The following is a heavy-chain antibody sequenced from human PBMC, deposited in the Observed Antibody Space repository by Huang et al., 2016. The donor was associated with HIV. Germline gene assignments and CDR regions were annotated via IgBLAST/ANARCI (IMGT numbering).Heavy chain of an antibody. J-gene: IGHJ3*02. CDR1: GGSISSSSYY. Sequence: QLQLQESGPGLVKPSETLSLTCSVSGGSISSSSYYWGWIRQPPGKGLEWIGSIDYSCSTFYNPSLKSRVTISVDTSKNQFSLRLSSVTAADTSVYYCARHMDCSSSSCLAGGHERGPFDMWGQGTMVTVSS. V-gene: IGHV4-39*01. CDR3: ARHMDCSSSSCLAGGHERGPFDM. D-gene: IGHD2-2*01. CDR2: IDYSCST.